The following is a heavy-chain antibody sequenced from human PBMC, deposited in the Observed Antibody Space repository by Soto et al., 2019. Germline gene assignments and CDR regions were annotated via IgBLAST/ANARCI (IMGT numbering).Heavy chain of an antibody. V-gene: IGHV2-5*01. CDR3: ANFWSGYPTFEH. CDR1: GFSLSTSGVG. J-gene: IGHJ4*02. CDR2: IYWNDDK. D-gene: IGHD3-3*01. Sequence: SSPTLVNPTQTLTLTCTFSGFSLSTSGVGVGWIRQPPGKALEWLALIYWNDDKRYSPSLKSRLTITKDTSKNQVVLTMTNIDPVETATYYCANFWSGYPTFEHWGQGTLVTVPS.